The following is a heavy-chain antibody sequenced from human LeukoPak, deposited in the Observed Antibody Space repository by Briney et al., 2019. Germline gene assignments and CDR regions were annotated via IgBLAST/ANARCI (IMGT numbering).Heavy chain of an antibody. V-gene: IGHV4-34*01. CDR1: GGSFSGYY. CDR3: ARVLGYSSGWPYYYYYGMDV. J-gene: IGHJ6*02. CDR2: INHSGST. D-gene: IGHD6-19*01. Sequence: PSETLSLTCAVYGGSFSGYYWSWIRQPPGKGLEWIGEINHSGSTNYNPSLESRVTISVDTSKNQFSLKLSSVTAADTAVYYCARVLGYSSGWPYYYYYGMDVWGQGTTVTVSS.